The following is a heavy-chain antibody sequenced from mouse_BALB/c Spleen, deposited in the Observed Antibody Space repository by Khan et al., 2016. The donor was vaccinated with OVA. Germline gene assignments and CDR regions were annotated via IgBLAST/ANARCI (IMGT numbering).Heavy chain of an antibody. CDR1: GFSLTSHG. V-gene: IGHV2-9*02. CDR3: TRDRGSSHWYFDV. D-gene: IGHD1-1*01. CDR2: IWTGGST. J-gene: IGHJ1*01. Sequence: QVQLKQSGPGLVAPSQSLSLTCTVSGFSLTSHGVHWVRQPQGKGLECLGVIWTGGSTNYNSALRSRLTINKDNSKNQVFLKMNNLPPDDTAMYWCTRDRGSSHWYFDVWGAGTTVTVTS.